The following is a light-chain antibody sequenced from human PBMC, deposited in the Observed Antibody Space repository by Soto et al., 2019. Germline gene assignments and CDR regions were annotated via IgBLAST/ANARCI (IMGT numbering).Light chain of an antibody. CDR2: AAS. CDR1: QGISSY. CDR3: QQLNSHHLT. Sequence: DIQLTQSPSFLSASVGDRVTITCRASQGISSYLAWYQQKPGKAPKLLIYAASTLQSGVPSRFSGSGSGTEFTLTISSLQPEDFETYYCQQLNSHHLTFGGGTKVDIK. J-gene: IGKJ4*01. V-gene: IGKV1-9*01.